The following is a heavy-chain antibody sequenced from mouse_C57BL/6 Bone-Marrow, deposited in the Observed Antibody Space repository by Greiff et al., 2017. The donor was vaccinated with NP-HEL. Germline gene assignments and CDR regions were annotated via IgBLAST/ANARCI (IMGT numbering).Heavy chain of an antibody. Sequence: QVQLQQPGAELVKPGASVKLSCKASGYTFTSYWMHWVKQRPGQGLEWIGMIHPNSGSTNYNEKFKSKATLTVDKSSSTAYMQLSSLTSEDSAVYYCAAIYYEYDGEFAYWGQGTLVTVSA. D-gene: IGHD2-4*01. CDR3: AAIYYEYDGEFAY. CDR2: IHPNSGST. J-gene: IGHJ3*01. CDR1: GYTFTSYW. V-gene: IGHV1-64*01.